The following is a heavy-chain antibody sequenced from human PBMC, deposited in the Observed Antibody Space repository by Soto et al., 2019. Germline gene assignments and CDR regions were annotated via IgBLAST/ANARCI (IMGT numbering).Heavy chain of an antibody. D-gene: IGHD6-13*01. CDR3: AKDTTAGTPSYFDY. V-gene: IGHV3-23*01. CDR2: ITSSGDGS. CDR1: GFTFSSYA. Sequence: GGSLRLSCAASGFTFSSYAMSWVRQAPGKGLEWVSTITSSGDGSSYADSVKGRFTISRDNSKNTLYLQMNSLRAEDTAVYYCAKDTTAGTPSYFDYWGQGTLVTVSS. J-gene: IGHJ4*02.